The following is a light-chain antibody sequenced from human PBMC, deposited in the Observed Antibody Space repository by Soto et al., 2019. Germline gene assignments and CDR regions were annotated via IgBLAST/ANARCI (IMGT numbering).Light chain of an antibody. Sequence: QSVLTQPASVSGSPGQSITISCTGTSSDVGGYRYVSWYQQHPGKAPKLIIYDITNRPSGVSSRFSGSKSGNTASLTISGLQAEDEADYYCSSYTSSSTPLFGGGTKLTVL. J-gene: IGLJ2*01. V-gene: IGLV2-14*03. CDR3: SSYTSSSTPL. CDR1: SSDVGGYRY. CDR2: DIT.